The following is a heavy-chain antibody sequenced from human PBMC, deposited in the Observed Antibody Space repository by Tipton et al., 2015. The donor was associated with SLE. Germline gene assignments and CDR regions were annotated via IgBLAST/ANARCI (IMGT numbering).Heavy chain of an antibody. V-gene: IGHV4-4*07. D-gene: IGHD4-17*01. CDR3: ARIRPGHGDPFDF. J-gene: IGHJ4*02. CDR1: GDSVGTNY. Sequence: TLSLTCTVSGDSVGTNYLNWFRQPAGKGLEWIGRLYGSGSPTHYNPSLEGRVTVSVDTSQNQVSLKLTSVTAADTAVYYCARIRPGHGDPFDFWGQGTLVTVSS. CDR2: LYGSGSP.